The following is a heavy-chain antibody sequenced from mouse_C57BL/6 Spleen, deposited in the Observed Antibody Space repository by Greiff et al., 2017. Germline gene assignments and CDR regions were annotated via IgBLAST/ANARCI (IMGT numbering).Heavy chain of an antibody. V-gene: IGHV1-69*01. CDR2: IDPSDSYT. CDR3: ARNGVFDY. J-gene: IGHJ2*01. Sequence: QVQLQQPGAELVMPGASVKLSCKASGYTFTSYWMHWVKQRPGQGLEWIGEIDPSDSYTNYNQKFKGKSTLTVDKSSSTAYMQLSSLTSEDSAVYYCARNGVFDYWGQGTTLTVSS. CDR1: GYTFTSYW.